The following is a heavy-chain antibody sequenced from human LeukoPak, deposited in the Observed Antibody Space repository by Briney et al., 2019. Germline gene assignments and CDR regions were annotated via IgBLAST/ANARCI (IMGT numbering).Heavy chain of an antibody. CDR2: IYSGGSA. V-gene: IGHV3-66*01. CDR3: ARGQGGNYARYYYYGMDV. J-gene: IGHJ6*02. Sequence: GGSLRLSCAASGFTVSSNYMSWVRQAPGKGLEWVSVIYSGGSAYYADSVKGRFTISRDNSKNTLYLQMNSLRAEDTAVYYCARGQGGNYARYYYYGMDVWGQGTTVTVSS. CDR1: GFTVSSNY. D-gene: IGHD4-11*01.